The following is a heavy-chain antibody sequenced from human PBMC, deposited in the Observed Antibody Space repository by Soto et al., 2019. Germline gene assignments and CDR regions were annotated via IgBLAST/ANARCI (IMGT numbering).Heavy chain of an antibody. CDR2: ISAYNGNT. Sequence: ASVKVSCKASGYTFTSYVISWVRQAPGQGLEWMGWISAYNGNTNYAQKLQGRVTMTTDTSTSTAYMELRSLRSDDTAVYYCARTDFWGGFASSFDYWGQGTLVTVSS. CDR1: GYTFTSYV. V-gene: IGHV1-18*01. J-gene: IGHJ4*02. CDR3: ARTDFWGGFASSFDY. D-gene: IGHD3-3*01.